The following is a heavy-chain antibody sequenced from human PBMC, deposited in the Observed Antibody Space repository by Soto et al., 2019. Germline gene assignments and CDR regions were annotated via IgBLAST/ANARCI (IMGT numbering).Heavy chain of an antibody. D-gene: IGHD3-22*01. CDR2: IYYSGST. J-gene: IGHJ4*02. Sequence: ASETLSLTCTVSGGSISSYYWSWIRQPPGKGLEWIGYIYYSGSTNYNPSLKSRVTISVDTSKNQFSLKLSSVTAADTAVYYCARDRRERDYYDSSGYYYGFDYWGQGTLVTVSS. CDR3: ARDRRERDYYDSSGYYYGFDY. CDR1: GGSISSYY. V-gene: IGHV4-59*01.